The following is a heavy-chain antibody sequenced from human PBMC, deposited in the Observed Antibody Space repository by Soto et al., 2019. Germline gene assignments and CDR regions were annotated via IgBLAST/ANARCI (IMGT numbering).Heavy chain of an antibody. CDR1: GCPFSSCA. CDR2: ISGSGGST. D-gene: IGHD3-9*01. V-gene: IGHV3-23*01. Sequence: AGCLRLSRPVSGCPFSSCAMSWGRRAPGNGLEWVSAISGSGGSTYYADSVKGRFTISRDNSKNTLYLQMNSLRAEDTAVYYCAKGGVKGRYFDWLPFDYWGQGTLVTVSS. J-gene: IGHJ4*02. CDR3: AKGGVKGRYFDWLPFDY.